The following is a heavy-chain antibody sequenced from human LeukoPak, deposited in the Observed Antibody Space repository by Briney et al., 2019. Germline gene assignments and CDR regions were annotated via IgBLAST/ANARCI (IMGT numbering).Heavy chain of an antibody. D-gene: IGHD3-10*01. CDR2: ISSSSSTI. Sequence: GGSLRLSCAASGFTFSSYSMNWVRQAPGKGLEWVAYISSSSSTIYYADSVKGRFTISRDNSKNTLYLQMNSLRAEDTAVYYCAKDLLALYGTYYFDYWGQGTLVTVSS. CDR3: AKDLLALYGTYYFDY. V-gene: IGHV3-48*01. CDR1: GFTFSSYS. J-gene: IGHJ4*02.